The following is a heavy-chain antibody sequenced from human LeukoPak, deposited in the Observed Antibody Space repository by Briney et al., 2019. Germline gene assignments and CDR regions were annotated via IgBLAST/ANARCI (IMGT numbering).Heavy chain of an antibody. CDR2: ISAYNGNT. CDR3: ARNGRGNYYYYGMDV. V-gene: IGHV1-18*01. CDR1: GYTFTSYG. Sequence: ASVKVSCKASGYTFTSYGISWVRQAPGQGLEWMGWISAYNGNTNYAQKFQGRVTMTRDTSISTAYMELSRLRSDDTAVYYCARNGRGNYYYYGMDVWGQGTTVTVSS. D-gene: IGHD3-10*01. J-gene: IGHJ6*02.